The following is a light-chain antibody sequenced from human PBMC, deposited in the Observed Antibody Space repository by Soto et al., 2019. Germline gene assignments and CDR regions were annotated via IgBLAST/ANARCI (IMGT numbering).Light chain of an antibody. CDR1: SGDVGGYNY. CDR3: SSYTSSSTLLYV. Sequence: QSALTQPASVSGSPGQSITISCTGTSGDVGGYNYVSWYQQHPGKAPKLMIYDVSNRPSGVSNRFSGSKSGNTASLTISGLQAEDEADYYCSSYTSSSTLLYVFGTGTKLTFL. V-gene: IGLV2-14*01. J-gene: IGLJ1*01. CDR2: DVS.